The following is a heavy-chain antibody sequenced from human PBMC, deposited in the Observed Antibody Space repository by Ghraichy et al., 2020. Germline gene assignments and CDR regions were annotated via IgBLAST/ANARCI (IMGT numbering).Heavy chain of an antibody. CDR2: IWYDGSNK. CDR3: ARDSFRYAFDT. D-gene: IGHD3-10*01. Sequence: GGSLRLSCAASGFTFSSYGMHWVRQAPGKGLEWVAVIWYDGSNKYYADSVKGRFTISRDNSKNTLYLQMNSLRAEDTAVYYCARDSFRYAFDTWGQGTMVTVSS. CDR1: GFTFSSYG. V-gene: IGHV3-33*01. J-gene: IGHJ3*02.